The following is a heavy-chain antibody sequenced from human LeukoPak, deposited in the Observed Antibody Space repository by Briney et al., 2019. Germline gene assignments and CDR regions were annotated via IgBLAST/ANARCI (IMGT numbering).Heavy chain of an antibody. CDR3: ARDNGHKSVDY. V-gene: IGHV1-18*01. CDR2: IAVYNGDT. D-gene: IGHD3-3*01. CDR1: GYTFSTYG. J-gene: IGHJ4*02. Sequence: ASVKVSCKASGYTFSTYGISWLRQAPGQGLEWMGWIAVYNGDTNYVQNLQGRVTMTADTSTSTLYMELRSLRSDDTAVYYCARDNGHKSVDYWGQGTLVTVSS.